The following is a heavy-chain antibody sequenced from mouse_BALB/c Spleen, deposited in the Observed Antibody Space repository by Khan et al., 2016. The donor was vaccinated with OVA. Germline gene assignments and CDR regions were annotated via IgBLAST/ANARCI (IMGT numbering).Heavy chain of an antibody. V-gene: IGHV1S56*01. J-gene: IGHJ1*01. CDR2: IYPGNVNT. CDR3: ARPYSGYCDV. CDR1: GYTFTSYY. Sequence: QVQLQQSGPELVKPGASVRISCKASGYTFTSYYIHWLKQRPGQGLEWIGWIYPGNVNTKYNEKFKDKATLTADKSSTTAYMQLSSLTSEDSAVYFCARPYSGYCDVWGAGTTVAVSS.